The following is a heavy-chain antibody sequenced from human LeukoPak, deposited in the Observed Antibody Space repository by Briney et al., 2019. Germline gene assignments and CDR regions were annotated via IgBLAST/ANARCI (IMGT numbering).Heavy chain of an antibody. D-gene: IGHD4-11*01. CDR2: IYYSGST. CDR3: VSYSNYEWYFDL. V-gene: IGHV4-39*01. Sequence: PSETLSLTCTVSGGSISTSFYWGWIRQPPGKGLQWIGSIYYSGSTDYSPSLKSRVTISVDTSTNQFSLKLRSVTAADTAVYYCVSYSNYEWYFDLWGRGTLVTVSS. J-gene: IGHJ2*01. CDR1: GGSISTSFY.